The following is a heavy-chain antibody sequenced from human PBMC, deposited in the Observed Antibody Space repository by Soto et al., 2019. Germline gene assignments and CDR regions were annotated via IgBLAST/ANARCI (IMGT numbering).Heavy chain of an antibody. CDR2: IYYSGST. Sequence: SETLSLTCTVSGGSISSYYWSWIRQPPGKGLEWIGYIYYSGSTNYNPSLKSRVTISVDTSENQFSLKLSSVTAADTAVYYCARASARITMVRGVIINWFDPWGQGTLVTVS. V-gene: IGHV4-59*01. CDR3: ARASARITMVRGVIINWFDP. CDR1: GGSISSYY. J-gene: IGHJ5*02. D-gene: IGHD3-10*01.